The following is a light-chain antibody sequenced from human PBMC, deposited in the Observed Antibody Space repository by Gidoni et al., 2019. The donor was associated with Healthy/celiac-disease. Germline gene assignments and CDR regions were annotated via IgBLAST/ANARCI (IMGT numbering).Light chain of an antibody. CDR1: QSVSSN. V-gene: IGKV3-15*01. CDR2: GAS. CDR3: QQYNNWPPLT. J-gene: IGKJ4*01. Sequence: EIVLTQSPATLSVSPGERANLSCRASQSVSSNLDWYQQKPGQAPRLLIYGASTRATGIPARFSGSGSGTEFTLTISSLQSEDFAVYYCQQYNNWPPLTFGGGTKVEIK.